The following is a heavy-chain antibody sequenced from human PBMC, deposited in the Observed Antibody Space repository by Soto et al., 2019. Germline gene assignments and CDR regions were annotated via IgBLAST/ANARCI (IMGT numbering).Heavy chain of an antibody. CDR2: IYYLGST. CDR1: GASVDSETHF. D-gene: IGHD3-10*01. J-gene: IGHJ4*02. Sequence: PSETLSLTCRVSGASVDSETHFWSWIRQSPGKGLEWIGYIYYLGSTDYNPSLKSRVTISVDTSKRQFSLRLTSVTAADTAVYYCARDGYDGSGSPYPAYWGPGTQVTVSS. V-gene: IGHV4-61*01. CDR3: ARDGYDGSGSPYPAY.